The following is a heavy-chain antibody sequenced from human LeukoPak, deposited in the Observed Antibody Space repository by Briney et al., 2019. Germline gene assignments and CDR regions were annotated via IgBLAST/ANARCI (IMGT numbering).Heavy chain of an antibody. CDR2: IYYSGST. D-gene: IGHD6-13*01. Sequence: PSETLSLTCTVSGGSISSSSYYWGWIRQPPGKGLEWIGSIYYSGSTYYNPSLKSRVTISVDTSKNQFSLKLSSVTAADTAVYYCASTGYSSINPFDYWGQGTLVTVSS. V-gene: IGHV4-39*07. J-gene: IGHJ4*02. CDR1: GGSISSSSYY. CDR3: ASTGYSSINPFDY.